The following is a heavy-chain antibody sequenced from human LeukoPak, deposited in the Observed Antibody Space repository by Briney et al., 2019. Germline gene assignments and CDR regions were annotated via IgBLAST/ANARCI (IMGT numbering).Heavy chain of an antibody. D-gene: IGHD2-2*01. CDR1: GYTFTGNG. CDR2: ISGYNGNT. CDR3: ARSGHCSGTGCYAEGIDY. J-gene: IGHJ4*02. Sequence: ASVKVSCKASGYTFTGNGITWVRQAPGQGLEWMGWISGYNGNTVYAQMFQARVTMTTDTSTSTAYMEVTNLRSDDTAIYYCARSGHCSGTGCYAEGIDYWGQGTLVTVSS. V-gene: IGHV1-18*01.